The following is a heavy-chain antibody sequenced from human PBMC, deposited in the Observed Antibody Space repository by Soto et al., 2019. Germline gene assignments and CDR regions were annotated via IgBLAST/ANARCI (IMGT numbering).Heavy chain of an antibody. CDR3: AKIAVAGPTGGDY. V-gene: IGHV3-48*01. CDR2: ISNNSSVK. Sequence: GGSLRLSCAASGFTFSNYSINWVRQAPGKGLEWLSYISNNSSVKYYADSVKGRFTISRDNAKNSLYLQMNSLRAEDTAVYYCAKIAVAGPTGGDYWGQGTLVTVSS. D-gene: IGHD6-19*01. J-gene: IGHJ4*02. CDR1: GFTFSNYS.